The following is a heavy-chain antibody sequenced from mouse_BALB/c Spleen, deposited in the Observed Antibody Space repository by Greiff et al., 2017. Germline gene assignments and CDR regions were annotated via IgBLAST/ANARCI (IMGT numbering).Heavy chain of an antibody. CDR1: GYTFTSYW. Sequence: QVQLKESGAELAKPGASVKMSCKASGYTFTSYWMHWVKQRPGQGLEWIGYINPSTGYTEYNQKFKDKATLTADKSSSTAYMQLSSLTSEDSAVYYCARGYDYDEVYFDYWGQGTTLTVSS. CDR3: ARGYDYDEVYFDY. J-gene: IGHJ2*01. CDR2: INPSTGYT. D-gene: IGHD2-4*01. V-gene: IGHV1-7*01.